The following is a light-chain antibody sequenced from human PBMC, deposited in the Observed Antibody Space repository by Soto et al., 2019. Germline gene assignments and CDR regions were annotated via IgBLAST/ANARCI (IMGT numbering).Light chain of an antibody. CDR3: TKYGSSPGK. CDR1: QNVRDSY. V-gene: IGKV3-20*01. CDR2: DTS. J-gene: IGKJ1*01. Sequence: ICLTQSPFTLSLSPGERSTLSCRASQNVRDSYLAWYQQKPGQAPSLLLYDTSTRATGVPDRFSGSGSGTDLAITISRVEPEDFELYFCTKYGSSPGKFGQGTKVDIK.